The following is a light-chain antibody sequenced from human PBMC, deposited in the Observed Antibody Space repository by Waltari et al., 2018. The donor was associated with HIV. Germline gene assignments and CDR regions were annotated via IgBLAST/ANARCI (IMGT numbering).Light chain of an antibody. CDR2: EVD. J-gene: IGLJ3*02. Sequence: QSALTQPGPSASGSPGQSVTISCTGASSDIGSYNFVSWYQKRPDQAPRLMLYEVDKRPSGVPDRFSGAKSGNVASLTVSGLQDDDEADYFCSSFGGNDNRVVFGGGTKLTVL. CDR3: SSFGGNDNRVV. CDR1: SSDIGSYNF. V-gene: IGLV2-8*01.